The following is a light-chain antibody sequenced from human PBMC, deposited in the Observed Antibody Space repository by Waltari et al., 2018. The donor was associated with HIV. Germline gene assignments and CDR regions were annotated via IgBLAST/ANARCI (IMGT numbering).Light chain of an antibody. J-gene: IGKJ2*01. Sequence: EIVLTQSPGTLSLSPGERATLSCRASLGVSSSYLAWYQQQPGQAPRLLIYAASTRATGIPHRFSGSGSGTDFTLTISRLEPEDFAVYYCQQYGGSPYTFGQGTKLEIK. CDR3: QQYGGSPYT. CDR1: LGVSSSY. V-gene: IGKV3-20*01. CDR2: AAS.